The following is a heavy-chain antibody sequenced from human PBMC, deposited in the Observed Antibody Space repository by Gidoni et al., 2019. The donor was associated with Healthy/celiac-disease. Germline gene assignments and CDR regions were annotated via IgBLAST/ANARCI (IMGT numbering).Heavy chain of an antibody. D-gene: IGHD2-2*01. J-gene: IGHJ3*02. CDR1: GFTFAVYA. CDR3: AKDIGPLAAAMPSGAFDI. V-gene: IGHV3-9*01. CDR2: ISWNSGSI. Sequence: ELQLVASGGGLVQPGRSMNPPCPASGFTFAVYAMHWVRQVPGQGLAWVSGISWNSGSIGYADSVKGRFTISRYNAKNSLYLQMNSLRAEDTALYYCAKDIGPLAAAMPSGAFDIWGQGTMVTVSS.